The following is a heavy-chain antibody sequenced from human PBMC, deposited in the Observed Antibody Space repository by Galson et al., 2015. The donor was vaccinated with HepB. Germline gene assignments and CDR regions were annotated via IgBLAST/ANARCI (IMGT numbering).Heavy chain of an antibody. Sequence: LRLSCAASGFPFSSFSMNWVRQAPGKGLEWVSHISSSSSTKYYADSVKGRFSISRDNAKNSLYLQMNSLRDEDTAVYYCTRGDSNYGTAFDIWGQGTMVTVSS. J-gene: IGHJ3*02. V-gene: IGHV3-48*02. CDR3: TRGDSNYGTAFDI. D-gene: IGHD4-11*01. CDR1: GFPFSSFS. CDR2: ISSSSSTK.